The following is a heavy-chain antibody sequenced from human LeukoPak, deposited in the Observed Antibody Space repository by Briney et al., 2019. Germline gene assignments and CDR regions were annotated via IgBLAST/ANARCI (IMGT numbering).Heavy chain of an antibody. CDR2: INHSGST. V-gene: IGHV4-34*01. J-gene: IGHJ6*04. CDR3: ARIRAQVPVYCMDV. CDR1: GGSFSGYY. D-gene: IGHD2-2*01. Sequence: PSETLSLTCAVYGGSFSGYYWSWLRQPPGKGLEWIGEINHSGSTNYNPSLTSRVTISVDTSRYQFSLKLSSVTAADTAVYYCARIRAQVPVYCMDVGGKGTTVTVSA.